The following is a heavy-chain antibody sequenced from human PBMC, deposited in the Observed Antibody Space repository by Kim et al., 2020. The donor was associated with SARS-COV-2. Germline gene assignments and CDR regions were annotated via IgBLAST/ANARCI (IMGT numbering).Heavy chain of an antibody. J-gene: IGHJ4*02. V-gene: IGHV3-30*04. Sequence: GGSLRLSCAASGFTFSSYAMHWVRQAPGKGLEWVAVISYDGSNKYYADSVKGRFTISRDNSKNTLYLQMNSLRAEDTAVYYCARAGFGIAVAGPDYWGQG. CDR2: ISYDGSNK. CDR1: GFTFSSYA. D-gene: IGHD6-19*01. CDR3: ARAGFGIAVAGPDY.